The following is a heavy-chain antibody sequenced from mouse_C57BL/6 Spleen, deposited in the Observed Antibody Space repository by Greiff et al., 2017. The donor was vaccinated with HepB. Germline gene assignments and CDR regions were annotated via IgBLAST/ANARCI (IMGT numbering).Heavy chain of an antibody. CDR3: ARGELYYFDN. V-gene: IGHV1-80*01. CDR2: IYPGDGDT. D-gene: IGHD3-3*01. Sequence: VQLQQSGAELVKPGASVKISCKASGYAFSSYWMNWVKQRPGKGLEWIGQIYPGDGDTNYNGKFKGKATLTADKSSSTAYKQLSSLTSEDAAVYFCARGELYYFDNWGEGTTHTDSS. J-gene: IGHJ2*01. CDR1: GYAFSSYW.